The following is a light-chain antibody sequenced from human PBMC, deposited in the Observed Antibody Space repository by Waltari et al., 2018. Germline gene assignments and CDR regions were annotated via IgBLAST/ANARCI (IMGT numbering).Light chain of an antibody. J-gene: IGLJ3*02. CDR1: SSNFGAGYD. CDR3: QSFDRSLSASV. V-gene: IGLV1-40*01. CDR2: GNK. Sequence: QSVLTQPPSVSGAPGQSITISCTGSSSNFGAGYDVHWYQPLPGTAPKLLIHGNKNRPSGVPDRFSGSKSGTSASLAITGLQAEDEADYYCQSFDRSLSASVFGGGTKLTVL.